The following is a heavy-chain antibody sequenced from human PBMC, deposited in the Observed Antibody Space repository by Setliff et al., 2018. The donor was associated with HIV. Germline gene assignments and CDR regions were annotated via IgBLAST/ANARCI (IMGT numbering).Heavy chain of an antibody. J-gene: IGHJ4*02. CDR3: ARGYASGYDAYGY. V-gene: IGHV4-34*01. D-gene: IGHD5-12*01. CDR1: GGSFNDYY. CDR2: IIHSGSI. Sequence: PSETLSLTCAVYGGSFNDYYWSWIRQPPGKGLEWIGEIIHSGSINYNPSLKSRVTISVDTYNNQFSLNMNSVNAADTAVYYCARGYASGYDAYGYWGQGTLVT.